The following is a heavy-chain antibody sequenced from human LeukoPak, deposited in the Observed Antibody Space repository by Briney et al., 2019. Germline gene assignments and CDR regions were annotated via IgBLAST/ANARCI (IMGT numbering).Heavy chain of an antibody. J-gene: IGHJ5*02. CDR1: GFTVSNNY. Sequence: GGSLRLSCAASGFTVSNNYMSWVRQAPGKGLDWVSVIYSGGSTYYADSVKGRFTISRDNSKNTLFLQMNSLRAEDTAVYYCARGSAASGFDPWGQGTLVTVSS. CDR2: IYSGGST. D-gene: IGHD6-13*01. CDR3: ARGSAASGFDP. V-gene: IGHV3-53*01.